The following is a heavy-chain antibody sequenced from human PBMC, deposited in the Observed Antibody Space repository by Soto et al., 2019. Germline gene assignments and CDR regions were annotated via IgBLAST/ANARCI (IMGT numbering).Heavy chain of an antibody. CDR1: GHYIRSDY. V-gene: IGHV4-59*01. CDR3: ARCFSGNYPSRPEEQYYFDS. CDR2: IYYSGYT. J-gene: IGHJ4*02. D-gene: IGHD1-26*01. Sequence: PSATLSLTYPVSGHYIRSDYSSWTRQPPGKGLEWIGYIYYSGYTSYNPSLKSRVTISVDTSKNQFSLKLNSVTAADTAVYYCARCFSGNYPSRPEEQYYFDSWGQGTLVTV.